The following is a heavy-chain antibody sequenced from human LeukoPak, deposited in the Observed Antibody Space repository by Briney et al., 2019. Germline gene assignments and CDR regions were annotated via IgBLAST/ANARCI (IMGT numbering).Heavy chain of an antibody. CDR1: GYTFTNNY. CDR3: ARDQEGFDY. V-gene: IGHV1-46*01. CDR2: IYPRDGST. Sequence: ASVKVSCKASGYTFTNNYLHWVRQAPGQGLEWMGMIYPRDGSTSYAQNLQGRVTVTRDTSTTTVHMELRGLRSEDTAVYYCARDQEGFDYWGQGTVVTVSS. J-gene: IGHJ4*02.